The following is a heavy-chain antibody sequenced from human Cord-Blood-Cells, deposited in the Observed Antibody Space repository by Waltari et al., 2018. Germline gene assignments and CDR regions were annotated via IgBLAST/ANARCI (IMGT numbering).Heavy chain of an antibody. CDR1: GFTFSSYS. J-gene: IGHJ4*02. CDR3: ARLYNWNDPFDY. Sequence: EVQLVESGGGLVKPGGSLRLSCAASGFTFSSYSMNWVRQAPGKGLELVSSISSSSSYIYYADSVKGRFTISRDNAKNSLYLQMNSLRAEDTAVYYCARLYNWNDPFDYWGQGTLVTVSS. D-gene: IGHD1-1*01. CDR2: ISSSSSYI. V-gene: IGHV3-21*01.